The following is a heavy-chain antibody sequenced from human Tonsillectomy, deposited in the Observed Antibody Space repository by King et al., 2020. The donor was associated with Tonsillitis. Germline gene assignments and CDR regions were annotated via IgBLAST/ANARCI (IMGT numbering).Heavy chain of an antibody. J-gene: IGHJ3*02. V-gene: IGHV1-2*02. D-gene: IGHD6-13*01. CDR3: AREPYSSSWDDAFDI. Sequence: QLVQSGAEVKKPGASVKVSCKASGYTFTGYYMHWVRQAPGQGLEWMGWINPNSGGTNYAQKLQGRVTMTRDTSISTAYMELSRLRSGDTAAYYCAREPYSSSWDDAFDIWGQGTMVTVSS. CDR1: GYTFTGYY. CDR2: INPNSGGT.